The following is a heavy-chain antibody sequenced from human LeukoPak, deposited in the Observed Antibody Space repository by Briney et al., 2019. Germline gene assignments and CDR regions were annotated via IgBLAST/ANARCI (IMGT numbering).Heavy chain of an antibody. CDR3: ARENRRVVVTVDY. Sequence: GGSLRLSCAASGFTVSSNYMSWVRQAPGKGLEWVANIKQDGSEKYYVDSVKGRFTISRDNAKNSLYLQMNSLRAEDTAVYYCARENRRVVVTVDYWGQGTLVTVSS. V-gene: IGHV3-7*01. CDR2: IKQDGSEK. D-gene: IGHD3-22*01. CDR1: GFTVSSNY. J-gene: IGHJ4*02.